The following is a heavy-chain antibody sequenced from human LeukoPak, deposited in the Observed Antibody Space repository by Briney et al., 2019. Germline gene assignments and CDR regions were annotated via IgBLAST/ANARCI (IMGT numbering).Heavy chain of an antibody. CDR3: ARDAELDCGGGTCYSHYGMDV. D-gene: IGHD2-21*01. J-gene: IGHJ6*02. Sequence: SETLSLTCTVSGGSISSSSYYWGWIRQPPGKGLGWIGSISYNGSTNYNPSLKSRVTISVDTSKNHFSLKLSSVTAADTAVYYGARDAELDCGGGTCYSHYGMDVWGQGTTVTVSS. CDR1: GGSISSSSYY. CDR2: ISYNGST. V-gene: IGHV4-39*07.